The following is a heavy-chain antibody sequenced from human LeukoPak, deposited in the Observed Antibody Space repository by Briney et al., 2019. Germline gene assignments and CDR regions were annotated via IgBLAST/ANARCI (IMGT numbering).Heavy chain of an antibody. CDR2: ISSTSSYI. CDR3: ARGTEMATMGSWFDP. J-gene: IGHJ5*02. CDR1: GFIFSDYN. Sequence: GGSLRLSCAASGFIFSDYNINWVRQAPGKGLEWVSSISSTSSYIYYADSLKGRFTISRDNAKNSLYLQMNSLRAEDTAVYYCARGTEMATMGSWFDPWGQGTLVTVSS. V-gene: IGHV3-21*01. D-gene: IGHD5-24*01.